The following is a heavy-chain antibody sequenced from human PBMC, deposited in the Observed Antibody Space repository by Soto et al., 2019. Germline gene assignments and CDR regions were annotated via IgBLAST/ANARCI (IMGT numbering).Heavy chain of an antibody. CDR3: ARVGDRDGYIF. CDR1: GSTFSSYV. CDR2: IIPIFGTA. D-gene: IGHD3-10*01. Sequence: GASVKVSCKASGSTFSSYVITWVRQAPGQGLEWMGGIIPIFGTANYAQKFQGRVTITADESTSTAYMELSSLRSEDTAVYYCARVGDRDGYIFWGQGTLVTVSS. J-gene: IGHJ4*02. V-gene: IGHV1-69*13.